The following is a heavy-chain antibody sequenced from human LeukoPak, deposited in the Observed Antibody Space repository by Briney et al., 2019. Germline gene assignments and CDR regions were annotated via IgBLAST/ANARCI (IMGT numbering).Heavy chain of an antibody. CDR2: ISGYNGYT. CDR3: ARDKAVTTELTQYFHH. V-gene: IGHV1-18*01. Sequence: ASVKFSCKASGYTFTNYGVSWVRQAPGQGLEWMGWISGYNGYTNYAQKFQFRVTMTTDTSTSTAYMELRSLTSDDTAVYYCARDKAVTTELTQYFHHWGQGTLVTVSS. CDR1: GYTFTNYG. D-gene: IGHD4-11*01. J-gene: IGHJ1*01.